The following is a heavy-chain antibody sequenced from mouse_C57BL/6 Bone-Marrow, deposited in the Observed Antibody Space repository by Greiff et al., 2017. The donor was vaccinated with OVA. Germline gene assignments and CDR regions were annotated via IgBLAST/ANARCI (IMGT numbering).Heavy chain of an antibody. CDR1: GYTFTSYW. J-gene: IGHJ2*01. Sequence: QVQLQQPGAELVKPGASVKLSCKASGYTFTSYWMHWVKQRPGQGLEWIGMIHPNSGSTNYNEKFKSKATLTVDKSSSTAYMQLSSLTSEDSAVYYCARSTYYRPLFDYWGQGTTLTVSS. CDR3: ARSTYYRPLFDY. V-gene: IGHV1-64*01. D-gene: IGHD2-10*01. CDR2: IHPNSGST.